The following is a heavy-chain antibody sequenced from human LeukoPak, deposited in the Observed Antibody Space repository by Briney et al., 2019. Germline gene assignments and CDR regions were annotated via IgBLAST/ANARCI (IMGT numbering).Heavy chain of an antibody. CDR1: GGSISSDDYY. V-gene: IGHV4-39*01. J-gene: IGHJ4*01. CDR2: IFYDGDT. D-gene: IGHD3-10*01. Sequence: SETLSLTCTVSGGSISSDDYYWGWIRQPPGKGLEWIGTIFYDGDTYYSPSLKSRVTVSVDTSKNQFSLKLSSVTAADTAVYYCASGDYGAGSPVMRYWGHGTLVIVSS. CDR3: ASGDYGAGSPVMRY.